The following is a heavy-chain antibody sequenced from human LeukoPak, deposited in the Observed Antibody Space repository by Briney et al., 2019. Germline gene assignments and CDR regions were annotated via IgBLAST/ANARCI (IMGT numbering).Heavy chain of an antibody. CDR1: GFTVSNKY. CDR3: ATDVRSSPLGF. CDR2: ICGGST. D-gene: IGHD6-13*01. J-gene: IGHJ4*01. V-gene: IGHV3-66*01. Sequence: PGGSLRLSCAASGFTVSNKYMSWVRQAPGKGLEWVSIICGGSTYYADSVKGRFTISRDSSNNTLFLQMSNLRADDSGLYYCATDVRSSPLGFWGHGTLVTVSS.